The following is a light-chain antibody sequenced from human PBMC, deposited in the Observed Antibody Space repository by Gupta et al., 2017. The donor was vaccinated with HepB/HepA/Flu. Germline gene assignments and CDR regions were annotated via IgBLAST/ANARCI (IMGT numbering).Light chain of an antibody. V-gene: IGLV2-11*01. CDR2: DVS. CDR3: YSSAGSYRV. Sequence: QSALTPPRSVSGSPGQSVTISCTGTSSDVGGYNYVSWYQQHPGKAPKLMIYDVSKRPPGRPDRFLGPTPGNTAALTIAGGEAEDEDYYYCYSSAGSYRVFGNGSKVTVL. J-gene: IGLJ1*01. CDR1: SSDVGGYNY.